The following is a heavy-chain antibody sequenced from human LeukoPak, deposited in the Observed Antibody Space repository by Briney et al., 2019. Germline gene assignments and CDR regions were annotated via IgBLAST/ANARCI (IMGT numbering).Heavy chain of an antibody. CDR3: ARGPLYYYYGMDV. CDR1: GFTVSSNY. V-gene: IGHV3-53*01. J-gene: IGHJ6*02. CDR2: IYSGGST. Sequence: GSLRLSCAASGFTVSSNYMSWVRQAPGKGLEWVSVIYSGGSTYYADSVKGRFTISRDNSKNTLYLQMNSLRAEDTAVYYCARGPLYYYYGMDVWGQGTTVTVSS.